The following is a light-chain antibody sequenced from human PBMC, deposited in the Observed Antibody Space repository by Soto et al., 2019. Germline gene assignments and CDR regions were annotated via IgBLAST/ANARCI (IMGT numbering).Light chain of an antibody. V-gene: IGLV7-46*01. CDR1: TGAVTTGHY. CDR3: MLSYQGDYV. Sequence: QAVVTREPSLTVAPGGTVTLTCGSSTGAVTTGHYPYWFQLKPGQVPRPLIYDTSNKFSWTPVRFSGSPLGGKAALTLSGAQPEDEADYYCMLSYQGDYVFGPGTKVTVL. CDR2: DTS. J-gene: IGLJ1*01.